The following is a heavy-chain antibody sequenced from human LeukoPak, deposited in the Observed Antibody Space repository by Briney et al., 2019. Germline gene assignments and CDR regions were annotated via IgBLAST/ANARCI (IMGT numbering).Heavy chain of an antibody. J-gene: IGHJ4*02. CDR1: GFIFSSYW. CDR2: INTDGSST. D-gene: IGHD3-10*01. CDR3: ARVTSGSSYRPFDY. Sequence: GGSLRLSCAASGFIFSSYWMHWVRHAPGKGLAWVSRINTDGSSTSYADSVKGRFTISRDNAKNTLYLQMNSLRAEDTAVYYCARVTSGSSYRPFDYWGQGTLVTVSS. V-gene: IGHV3-74*01.